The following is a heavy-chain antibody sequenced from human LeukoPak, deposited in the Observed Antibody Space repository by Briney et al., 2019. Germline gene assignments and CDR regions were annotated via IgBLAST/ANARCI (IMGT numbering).Heavy chain of an antibody. CDR3: AGDMEMATISGFDY. CDR1: GFTFSTYW. V-gene: IGHV3-74*03. CDR2: INGDGSSI. Sequence: GSLRLSCAASGFTFSTYWMHWVRQAPGKGLVWVSRINGDGSSITYADSVKGRFTISRDNAKNTLYLQMSGLRAEDTAVYYCAGDMEMATISGFDYWGQGTLVTVSS. D-gene: IGHD5-12*01. J-gene: IGHJ4*02.